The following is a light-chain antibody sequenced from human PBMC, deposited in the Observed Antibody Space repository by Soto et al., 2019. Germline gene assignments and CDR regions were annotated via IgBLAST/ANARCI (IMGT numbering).Light chain of an antibody. CDR3: QQFNNYPLT. J-gene: IGKJ4*01. CDR1: QGISSA. Sequence: AIQLTQSPSSLSASVEDRVTITCRASQGISSALAWYQQKPGKPSKLLIYDASSLETGVPSRFSGSGSGTDLTLTISSLQPEDFATYYCQQFNNYPLTFGGGTKVEIK. CDR2: DAS. V-gene: IGKV1D-13*01.